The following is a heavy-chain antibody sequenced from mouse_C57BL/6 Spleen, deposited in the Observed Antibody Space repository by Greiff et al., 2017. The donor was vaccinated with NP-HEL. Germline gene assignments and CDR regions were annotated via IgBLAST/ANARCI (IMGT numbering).Heavy chain of an antibody. V-gene: IGHV1-64*01. Sequence: VQLQQPGAELVKPGASVKLSCKASGYTFTSYWMHWVKQRPGQGLEWIGMIHPNSGSTNYNEKFKSKATLTVDKSSSTAYMQLSSLTSEDSAVYYCARSPYDYGGGYAMDYWGQGTSVTVSS. D-gene: IGHD2-4*01. CDR2: IHPNSGST. J-gene: IGHJ4*01. CDR1: GYTFTSYW. CDR3: ARSPYDYGGGYAMDY.